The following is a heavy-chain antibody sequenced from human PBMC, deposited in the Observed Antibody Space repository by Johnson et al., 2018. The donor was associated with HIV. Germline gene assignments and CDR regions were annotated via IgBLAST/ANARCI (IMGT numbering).Heavy chain of an antibody. Sequence: VQLVESGGGLVQPGGSRRLSCAASGFIFSVYWMTWVRQAPGKGLEWVANIKQDGSEKYYVDSVKGRFTISRDDSKNSLYLQMNSLRAEDTAVYYCAREMAWEDAFDIWGQGTMVTVSS. CDR1: GFIFSVYW. J-gene: IGHJ3*02. V-gene: IGHV3-7*01. CDR3: AREMAWEDAFDI. CDR2: IKQDGSEK. D-gene: IGHD5-24*01.